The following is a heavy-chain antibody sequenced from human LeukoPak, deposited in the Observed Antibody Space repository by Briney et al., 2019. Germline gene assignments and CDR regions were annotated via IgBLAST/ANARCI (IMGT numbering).Heavy chain of an antibody. V-gene: IGHV4-39*07. Sequence: SETLSLTCTVSNASISSNTYYRAWIRQPPGKGLEYIGSINYRGSTYYNPSLKSRVTISVDTSKNQFSLKLSSVTAADTAVYYCARDLRSGYGSGSEYYYYYYMDVWGKGTTVTVSS. D-gene: IGHD3-10*01. J-gene: IGHJ6*03. CDR1: NASISSNTYY. CDR2: INYRGST. CDR3: ARDLRSGYGSGSEYYYYYYMDV.